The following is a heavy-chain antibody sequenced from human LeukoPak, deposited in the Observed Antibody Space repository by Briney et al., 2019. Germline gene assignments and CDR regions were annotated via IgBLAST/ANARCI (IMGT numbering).Heavy chain of an antibody. J-gene: IGHJ4*02. CDR3: AKDAYLYSSSPVDY. CDR2: IYSGGST. Sequence: GGSLRLSCAASGFTVSSNYMSWVRQAPGKGLEWVSVIYSGGSTYYADSVKGRFTISRDNSKNTLYLQMNSLRAEDTAVYYCAKDAYLYSSSPVDYWGQGTLVTVSS. CDR1: GFTVSSNY. V-gene: IGHV3-66*01. D-gene: IGHD6-13*01.